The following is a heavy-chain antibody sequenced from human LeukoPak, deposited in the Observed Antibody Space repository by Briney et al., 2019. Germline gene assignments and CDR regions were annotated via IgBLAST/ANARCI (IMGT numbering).Heavy chain of an antibody. CDR1: GFTFSSYA. CDR2: ILANGANT. V-gene: IGHV3-23*01. Sequence: GGSLRLSCVASGFTFSSYAMTWVRQAPGKGLEWVSGILANGANTYYADSVKGRFTISRVNSKNTLYLQMNSLRVEDTAVYFCASNCYDSRGPFRWAYDIWGQGTMVTVSS. J-gene: IGHJ3*02. D-gene: IGHD3-22*01. CDR3: ASNCYDSRGPFRWAYDI.